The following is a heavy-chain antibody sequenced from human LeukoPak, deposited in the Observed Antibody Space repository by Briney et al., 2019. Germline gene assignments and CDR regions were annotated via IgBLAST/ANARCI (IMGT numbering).Heavy chain of an antibody. V-gene: IGHV1-2*02. D-gene: IGHD2-2*01. J-gene: IGHJ6*03. CDR2: INPNSGGT. CDR3: AREVVPAATYMDV. Sequence: GASVKVSCKASGGTFSSYAISWGRQAPGQGLEWMGWINPNSGGTNYAQKFQGRVTMTRDTSISTAYMELSRLRSEDTAVYYCAREVVPAATYMDVWGKGTTVTISS. CDR1: GGTFSSYA.